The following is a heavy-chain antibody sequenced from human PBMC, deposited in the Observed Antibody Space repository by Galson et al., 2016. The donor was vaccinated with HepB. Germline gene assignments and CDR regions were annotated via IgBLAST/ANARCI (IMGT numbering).Heavy chain of an antibody. D-gene: IGHD3-22*01. CDR2: IDGDGSTT. J-gene: IGHJ2*01. CDR3: ARDRNYYDNSGYPQPYWFFDL. Sequence: SLRLSCAASEFTFSTYWMHWVRQAPGKGLVWVSRIDGDGSTTIYADSVKGRFTISRDNAKNTLYPQMNSLRAEDTAVYYCARDRNYYDNSGYPQPYWFFDLWGRGTLVTVSS. V-gene: IGHV3-74*01. CDR1: EFTFSTYW.